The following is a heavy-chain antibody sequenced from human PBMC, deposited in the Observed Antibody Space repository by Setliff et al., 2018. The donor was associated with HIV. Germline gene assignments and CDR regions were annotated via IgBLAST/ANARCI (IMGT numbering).Heavy chain of an antibody. V-gene: IGHV5-51*01. CDR1: GDTFANFW. CDR2: VYPGDSDS. Sequence: GESLKISCKGSGDTFANFWIGWVRQMPGKGLEWMGVVYPGDSDSRYSPSLQGQVTISADTSLKTAHLQWSSLKASDTATYFCVRLNRGSTWSIASDRGFFDPWGQGTLVTVSS. D-gene: IGHD3-10*01. J-gene: IGHJ5*02. CDR3: VRLNRGSTWSIASDRGFFDP.